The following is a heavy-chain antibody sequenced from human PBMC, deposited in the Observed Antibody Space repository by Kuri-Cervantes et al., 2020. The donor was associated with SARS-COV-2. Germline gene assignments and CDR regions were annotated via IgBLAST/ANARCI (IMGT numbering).Heavy chain of an antibody. CDR3: AKDISQGITIPADAFDI. V-gene: IGHV3-30*18. CDR2: ISYDGSNK. Sequence: GGSLRLSCAASGFTFSSYSMNWVRQAPGKGLEWVAVISYDGSNKYYADSVKGRFTISRDNSKNTLYLQMNSLRAEDTAVYYCAKDISQGITIPADAFDIWGQGTMVTVSS. J-gene: IGHJ3*02. CDR1: GFTFSSYS. D-gene: IGHD3-3*01.